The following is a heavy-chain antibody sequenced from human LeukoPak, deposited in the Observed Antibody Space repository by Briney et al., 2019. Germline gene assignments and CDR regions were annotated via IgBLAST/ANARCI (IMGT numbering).Heavy chain of an antibody. CDR2: ISAYNGNT. D-gene: IGHD2-21*02. CDR1: GYTFTSYG. CDR3: ASSYCGGDCYSEYYFDC. V-gene: IGHV1-18*01. Sequence: ASVKVSCKASGYTFTSYGISWVRQAPGQGLEWMGWISAYNGNTNYAQKLQGRVTMTTDTSTSTAYMELRSLRSDDTAVYYCASSYCGGDCYSEYYFDCWGQGTLVTVSS. J-gene: IGHJ4*02.